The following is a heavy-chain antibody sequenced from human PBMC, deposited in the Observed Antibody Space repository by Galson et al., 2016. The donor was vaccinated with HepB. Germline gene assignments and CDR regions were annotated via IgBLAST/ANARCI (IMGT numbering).Heavy chain of an antibody. J-gene: IGHJ4*01. CDR3: AKGDIMYGYSSFDY. CDR2: ISHSGDGA. CDR1: GFTFSTYA. D-gene: IGHD3-9*01. Sequence: SLRLSCAASGFTFSTYAMTWVRQAPGKGLEWVSSISHSGDGAYHSDSVKGRFTISRDNSKKTLFLQMNSLRADDTALYYCAKGDIMYGYSSFDYWGQGTLVTVSS. V-gene: IGHV3-23*01.